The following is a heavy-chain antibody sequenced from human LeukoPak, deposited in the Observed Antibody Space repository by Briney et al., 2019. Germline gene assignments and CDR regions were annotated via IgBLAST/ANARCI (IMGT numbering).Heavy chain of an antibody. V-gene: IGHV3-30*18. Sequence: PGGSLRLSCAASGFTFSSYGMHWVRQAPGKGLEWVAVISYDGSNKYYADSVKGRFTISRDNSKNTLYLQMNSLRAEDTAVYYCAKHLRFYDSSGYYYYYYGMDVWGQGTTVTVSS. CDR2: ISYDGSNK. CDR3: AKHLRFYDSSGYYYYYYGMDV. J-gene: IGHJ6*02. D-gene: IGHD3-22*01. CDR1: GFTFSSYG.